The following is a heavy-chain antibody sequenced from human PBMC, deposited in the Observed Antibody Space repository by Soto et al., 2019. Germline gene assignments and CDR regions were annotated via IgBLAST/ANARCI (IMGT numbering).Heavy chain of an antibody. CDR1: GGSISSSSYY. CDR3: ARRAVAETYFDY. D-gene: IGHD6-19*01. V-gene: IGHV4-39*01. Sequence: QLQLQESGPGLVKPSETLSLTCTVSGGSISSSSYYWGWIRQPPGKGLEWIGSIYYSGSTYYNPSLKSRVTFSVDTSKNQFSLKLSSVTAADTAVYYCARRAVAETYFDYWGQGTLVTVSS. CDR2: IYYSGST. J-gene: IGHJ4*02.